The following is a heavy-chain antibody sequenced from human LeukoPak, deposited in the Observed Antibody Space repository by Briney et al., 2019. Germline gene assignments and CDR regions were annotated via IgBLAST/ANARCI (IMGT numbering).Heavy chain of an antibody. CDR2: INHSGST. CDR3: ARREATVVPDIVVVPAANWFDP. V-gene: IGHV4-34*01. D-gene: IGHD2-2*01. CDR1: GGSFSSYY. Sequence: SETLSLTCAVYGGSFSSYYWSWIRQPPGKGLEWIGEINHSGSTNYNPSLKSRVTISVDTSKNQFSLKLSSVTAADTAVYYCARREATVVPDIVVVPAANWFDPWGQGTLVTVSS. J-gene: IGHJ5*02.